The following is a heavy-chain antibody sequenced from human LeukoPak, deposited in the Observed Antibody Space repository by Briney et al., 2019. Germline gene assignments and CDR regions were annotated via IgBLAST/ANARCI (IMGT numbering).Heavy chain of an antibody. J-gene: IGHJ4*02. V-gene: IGHV4-38-2*02. Sequence: SETLSLTCTVSGYSISSGYYWGWIRQPPGKGLEWIGSIYHSGSTYYNPSLKSRVTISVDTSKNQFSLKLSSVTAADTAVYYCARGLGNPYYFDYWGQGTLVTVSS. CDR1: GYSISSGYY. CDR3: ARGLGNPYYFDY. D-gene: IGHD7-27*01. CDR2: IYHSGST.